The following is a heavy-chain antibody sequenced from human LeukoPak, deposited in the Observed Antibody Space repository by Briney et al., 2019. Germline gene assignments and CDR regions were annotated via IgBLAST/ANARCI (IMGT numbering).Heavy chain of an antibody. CDR2: INWNSVSA. J-gene: IGHJ4*02. CDR1: GFTFDDYA. Sequence: PGRSLRLSCVASGFTFDDYAMHWVRQAPGKGLEWVAGINWNSVSAVYADSLKGRLTISRDNAKNSLFLQMNSPKTEDTAFYYCAKGARSSSGYTTDWGQGILVTVSS. CDR3: AKGARSSSGYTTD. V-gene: IGHV3-9*01. D-gene: IGHD3-22*01.